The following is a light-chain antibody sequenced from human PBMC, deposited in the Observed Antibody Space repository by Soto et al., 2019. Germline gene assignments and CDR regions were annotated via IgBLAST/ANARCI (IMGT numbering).Light chain of an antibody. V-gene: IGLV1-47*01. CDR3: TSYVGSNNFPYV. CDR1: SSNIGTNY. J-gene: IGLJ1*01. CDR2: SND. Sequence: QSVLTQSPSASGTPGQRVIISCSGTSSNIGTNYVYWYQQLPGTAPKVLIYSNDKRPSGVPNRFSGSKSGNTASLTVSGLQADDEADYYCTSYVGSNNFPYVFGTGTKVTVL.